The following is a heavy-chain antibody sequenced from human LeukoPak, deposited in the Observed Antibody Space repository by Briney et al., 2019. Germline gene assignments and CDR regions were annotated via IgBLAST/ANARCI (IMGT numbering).Heavy chain of an antibody. CDR3: ASRFLYSYGFASLDY. V-gene: IGHV1-24*01. CDR1: GYTLTELS. Sequence: ASLKVSCKVSGYTLTELSMHWVRHAPGKGRVWMGGFDPEDGETIYAQKFQGRVTMTEDTSTDTAYMELSSLRSEDTAVYYCASRFLYSYGFASLDYWGQGTLVTVSS. CDR2: FDPEDGET. J-gene: IGHJ4*02. D-gene: IGHD5-18*01.